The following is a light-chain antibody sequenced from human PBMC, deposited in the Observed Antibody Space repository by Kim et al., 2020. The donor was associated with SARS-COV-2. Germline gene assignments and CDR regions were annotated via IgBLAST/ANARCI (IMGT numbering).Light chain of an antibody. V-gene: IGLV2-14*03. CDR1: SSDVGVYNY. J-gene: IGLJ2*01. Sequence: GQSITISCTGTSSDVGVYNYVSWYQQHPGKAPKLMIYDVSNRPSGVSNRFSGSKSGNTASLTISGLQAEDEADYYCSSYTGSDTLVFGGGTKLTVL. CDR2: DVS. CDR3: SSYTGSDTLV.